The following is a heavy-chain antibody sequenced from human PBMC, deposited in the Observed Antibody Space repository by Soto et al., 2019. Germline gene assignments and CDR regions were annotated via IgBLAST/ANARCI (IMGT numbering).Heavy chain of an antibody. V-gene: IGHV1-69*01. CDR1: GGTFSSNA. Sequence: SVLVLCRASGGTFSSNAICWVLHAPGQGLEGMGGIIPIFGTANHAQKFQGRVTITADESTNTAYLELSSLRSEDTAVYYCASHVGSTGGNYYDGMGVWGQGTTVTVSS. D-gene: IGHD5-12*01. CDR3: ASHVGSTGGNYYDGMGV. CDR2: IIPIFGTA. J-gene: IGHJ6*02.